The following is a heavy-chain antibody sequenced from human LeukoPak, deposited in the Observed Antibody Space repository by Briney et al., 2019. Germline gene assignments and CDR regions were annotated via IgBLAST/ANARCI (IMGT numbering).Heavy chain of an antibody. J-gene: IGHJ4*02. V-gene: IGHV4-34*01. CDR2: INHSGST. CDR1: GFTFNTYG. CDR3: ARLIRRVAVALDY. Sequence: GTLRLSCAASGFTFNTYGMSWVRQPPGKGLEWIGEINHSGSTNYSPSLKSRVTISVDTSKNQFSLKLSSVTAADTAVYYCARLIRRVAVALDYWGQGTLVTVSS. D-gene: IGHD6-19*01.